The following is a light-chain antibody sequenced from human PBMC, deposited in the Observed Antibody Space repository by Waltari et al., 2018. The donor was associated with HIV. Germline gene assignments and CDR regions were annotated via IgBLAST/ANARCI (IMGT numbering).Light chain of an antibody. V-gene: IGLV3-25*03. Sequence: SFELTQPPSVSVSPGQTARITCSGAPLPKQYVFWYQQRPGQAPVLVIDKDNERPSGIPERFSGSTSGTTVALTISGVQAEDEADYYCQSSDSSGAYWVFGGGTKVTVL. CDR1: PLPKQY. CDR3: QSSDSSGAYWV. J-gene: IGLJ3*02. CDR2: KDN.